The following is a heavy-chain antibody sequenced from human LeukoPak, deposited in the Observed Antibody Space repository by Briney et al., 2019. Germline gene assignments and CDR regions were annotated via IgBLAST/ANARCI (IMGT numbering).Heavy chain of an antibody. CDR1: GYPISSTYY. J-gene: IGHJ6*03. CDR2: IYHSGST. CDR3: AREGRGATHYYYYMDG. D-gene: IGHD1-26*01. V-gene: IGHV4-38-2*02. Sequence: SETLSLTCTVSGYPISSTYYWGWIRQPPGKGLEWIGSIYHSGSTYYNPSLKSRVSISVDASKNQFSLKLNSVTAADTAVYCCAREGRGATHYYYYMDGWGKGTTVTVSS.